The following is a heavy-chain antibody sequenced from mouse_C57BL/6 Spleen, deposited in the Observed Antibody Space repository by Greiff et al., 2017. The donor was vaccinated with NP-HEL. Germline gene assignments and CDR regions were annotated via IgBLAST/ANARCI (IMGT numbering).Heavy chain of an antibody. D-gene: IGHD6-1*01. CDR3: ARYPLDHYFDY. CDR1: GYSFTGYY. V-gene: IGHV1-42*01. Sequence: VQLQQSGPELVKPGASVKISCKASGYSFTGYYMNWVKQSPEKSLEWIGEINPSTGGTTYNQKFKAKATLTVDKSSSTAYMQLKSLTSEDSAVYYCARYPLDHYFDYWGQGTTLTVSS. CDR2: INPSTGGT. J-gene: IGHJ2*01.